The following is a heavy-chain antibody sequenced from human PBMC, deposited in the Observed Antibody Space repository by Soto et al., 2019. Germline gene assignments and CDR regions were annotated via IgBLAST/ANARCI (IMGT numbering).Heavy chain of an antibody. D-gene: IGHD2-2*01. CDR3: ARLCSSTSCNYDY. J-gene: IGHJ4*02. CDR1: GGSISSSTYY. CDR2: IYYSGST. V-gene: IGHV4-39*01. Sequence: SETLSLTCTISGGSISSSTYYWGWIRQPPGKGLEWIGSIYYSGSTYYNPSLKSRVTISVDTSKNQFSLKLTSVTAADTAVYYCARLCSSTSCNYDYWGQGALVTVSS.